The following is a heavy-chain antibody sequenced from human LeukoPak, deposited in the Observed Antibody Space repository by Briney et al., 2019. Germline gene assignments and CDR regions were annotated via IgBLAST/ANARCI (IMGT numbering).Heavy chain of an antibody. D-gene: IGHD5-12*01. CDR1: GFTFSSYW. CDR3: ARVSRDGYNYWFDP. J-gene: IGHJ5*02. V-gene: IGHV3-74*01. CDR2: INSDGSST. Sequence: GGSLRLSCAASGFTFSSYWMHWVRQAPGKGLVWVSRINSDGSSTSYADSVKGRFTISRDNAKNTLYLQMNSLRAEDTAVYYCARVSRDGYNYWFDPWGQGTLVTVSS.